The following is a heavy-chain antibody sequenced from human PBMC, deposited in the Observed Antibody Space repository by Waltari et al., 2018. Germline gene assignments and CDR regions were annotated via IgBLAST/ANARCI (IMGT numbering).Heavy chain of an antibody. D-gene: IGHD3-16*02. J-gene: IGHJ1*01. CDR3: ARTGNLYDYIWGSYRD. CDR2: VIHVFGKA. V-gene: IGHV1-69*13. CDR1: GGTFSSDA. Sequence: QVQLVQSGAEEKKPGSSVKISCKSSGGTFSSDAISWVRQTPGQGLEWMGGVIHVFGKANYGQKFQGRVTITAAESTSTAYMELSSLRSEDTAVYYCARTGNLYDYIWGSYRDWCQGTLVTVSS.